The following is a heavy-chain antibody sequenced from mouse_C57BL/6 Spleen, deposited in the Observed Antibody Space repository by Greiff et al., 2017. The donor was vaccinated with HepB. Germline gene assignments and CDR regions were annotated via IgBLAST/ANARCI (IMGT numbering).Heavy chain of an antibody. D-gene: IGHD2-14*01. CDR3: ARRVYYRKAMDY. V-gene: IGHV1-26*01. J-gene: IGHJ4*01. CDR2: INPNNGGT. Sequence: VQLQQSGPELVKPGASVKISCKASGYTFTDYYMNWVKQSHGKSLEWIGDINPNNGGTSYNQKFKGKATLTVDKSSSTAYMELRSLTSEDSAVYYCARRVYYRKAMDYWGQGTSVTVSS. CDR1: GYTFTDYY.